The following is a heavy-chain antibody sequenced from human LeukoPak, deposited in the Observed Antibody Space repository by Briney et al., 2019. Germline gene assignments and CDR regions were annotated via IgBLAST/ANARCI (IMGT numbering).Heavy chain of an antibody. D-gene: IGHD5-12*01. CDR3: ARGEYSSYDHFDY. CDR1: GFTFSSHW. V-gene: IGHV3-7*01. CDR2: IKQDGSEK. Sequence: PGGSLRLSCAASGFTFSSHWMNWVRQAPGKGLEWVANIKQDGSEKYYVDSVKGRFTISRDNAKNSLYLQMNSLRAEDTAVYYCARGEYSSYDHFDYWGQGTLVTVSS. J-gene: IGHJ4*02.